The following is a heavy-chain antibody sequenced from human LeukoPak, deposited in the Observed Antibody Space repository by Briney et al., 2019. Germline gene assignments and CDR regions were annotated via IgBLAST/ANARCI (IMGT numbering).Heavy chain of an antibody. Sequence: GGSLRLSCAASGFTFSSYAMSWVRRAPGKGLEWVLAISGSGGSTDYADSGKGRFTISRDNSKNTLYLQMNSLRAEDTAVYYCATPLAYCGGDCWSFFDYWGQGTLVTVSS. D-gene: IGHD2-21*02. V-gene: IGHV3-23*01. CDR1: GFTFSSYA. CDR3: ATPLAYCGGDCWSFFDY. CDR2: ISGSGGST. J-gene: IGHJ4*02.